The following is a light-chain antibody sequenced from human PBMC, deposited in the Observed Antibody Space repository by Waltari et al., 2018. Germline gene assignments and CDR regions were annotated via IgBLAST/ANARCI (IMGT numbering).Light chain of an antibody. V-gene: IGLV3-19*01. CDR3: NSRDTTYEQHIL. CDR1: SLRNYY. J-gene: IGLJ3*02. Sequence: SSELTQDPAVSVALGQTVRITCQGDSLRNYYARGYRQKPGQAPILVAYDNTNRPSGIPDRFYCSHSGNTASLIITGAEAEDEADYYCNSRDTTYEQHILFGGGTKLTVL. CDR2: DNT.